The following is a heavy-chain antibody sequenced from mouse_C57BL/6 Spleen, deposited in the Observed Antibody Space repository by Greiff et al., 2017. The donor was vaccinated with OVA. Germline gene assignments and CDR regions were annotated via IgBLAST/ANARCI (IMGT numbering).Heavy chain of an antibody. CDR3: ARRKLRRGGYFDY. CDR2: ISSGSSTI. V-gene: IGHV5-17*01. Sequence: EVQLVESGGGLVKPGGSLKLSCAASGFTFSDYGMHWVRQAPEKGLEWVAYISSGSSTIYYADTVQGRFTISRDNAKNTLFLQMTSLRSEDTAMYYGARRKLRRGGYFDYWGQGTTLTVSS. D-gene: IGHD4-1*01. CDR1: GFTFSDYG. J-gene: IGHJ2*01.